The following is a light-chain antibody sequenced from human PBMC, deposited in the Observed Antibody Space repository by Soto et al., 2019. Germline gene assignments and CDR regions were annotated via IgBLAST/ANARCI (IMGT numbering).Light chain of an antibody. CDR1: QSVATN. Sequence: EIVMTQSPATLSVSPGERATLSCRASQSVATNLSCYQQKPVQPPRLLIYGASTRATVIPARFSGSGSGTEFTLTLSSLQSEDFAVYYCQQYNNWPRTFGQGTKV. CDR2: GAS. V-gene: IGKV3-15*01. J-gene: IGKJ1*01. CDR3: QQYNNWPRT.